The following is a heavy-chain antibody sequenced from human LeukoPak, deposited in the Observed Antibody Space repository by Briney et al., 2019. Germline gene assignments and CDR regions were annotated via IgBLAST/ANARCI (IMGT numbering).Heavy chain of an antibody. J-gene: IGHJ3*02. D-gene: IGHD2-2*01. CDR3: AKDIRAGYCSSTSCPNAFDI. CDR2: ISWNSGSI. Sequence: GGSLRLSCAASGFTFDDYAMHWVRQAPGKGLEWVSGISWNSGSIGYADSVKGRFTISRDNAKNSLYLQMNSLRAEDTALYYCAKDIRAGYCSSTSCPNAFDIWGQGTMVTVSS. CDR1: GFTFDDYA. V-gene: IGHV3-9*01.